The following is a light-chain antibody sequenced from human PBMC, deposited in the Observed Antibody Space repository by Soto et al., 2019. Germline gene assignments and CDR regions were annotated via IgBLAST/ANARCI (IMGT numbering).Light chain of an antibody. J-gene: IGKJ1*01. CDR1: QSVSSN. Sequence: EIVMTQSPATLSVPPGERATLSCRASQSVSSNLAWYQQKPGQAPSLLIYGASTRATGIPARFSGSGSGTDFTLTISSLQSEDFAVYYCQQYNNWPRTFGQGTKVDIK. CDR3: QQYNNWPRT. CDR2: GAS. V-gene: IGKV3-15*01.